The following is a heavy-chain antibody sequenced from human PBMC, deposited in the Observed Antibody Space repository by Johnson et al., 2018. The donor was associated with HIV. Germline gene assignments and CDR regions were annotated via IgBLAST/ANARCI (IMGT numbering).Heavy chain of an antibody. J-gene: IGHJ3*02. Sequence: VQLVESGGGLVQPGGSLRLSCAASGFTFSSYWMTWVRQAPGNALEWVASIKEDGSEKYYVDYVKGRFTISRDNAKNSLYLQMSSLRAADTAVYYCARAPRFGRVRGSAFDIWGQGTMVTVSS. CDR3: ARAPRFGRVRGSAFDI. CDR1: GFTFSSYW. CDR2: IKEDGSEK. D-gene: IGHD3-10*01. V-gene: IGHV3-7*01.